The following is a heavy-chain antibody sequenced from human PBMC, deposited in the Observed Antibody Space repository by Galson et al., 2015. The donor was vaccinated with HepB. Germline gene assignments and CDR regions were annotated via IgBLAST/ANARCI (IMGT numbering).Heavy chain of an antibody. CDR1: GGTFSSYA. J-gene: IGHJ4*02. D-gene: IGHD1-26*01. Sequence: SVKVSCKASGGTFSSYAISWVRQAPGQGLEWMGGIIPIFGTANYAQKLQGRVTMTRDTSTSTVYMELSSLRSEDTAVYYCARAVGATWRFDYWGQGTLVTVSS. CDR2: IIPIFGTA. CDR3: ARAVGATWRFDY. V-gene: IGHV1-69*05.